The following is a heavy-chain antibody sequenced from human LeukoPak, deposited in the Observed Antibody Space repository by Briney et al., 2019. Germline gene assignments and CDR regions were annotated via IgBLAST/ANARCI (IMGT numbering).Heavy chain of an antibody. Sequence: GGSLRLSCGASGFTLENYAINWVRQAPGKGLEWVSAISNSEVSSITESGDGTYHADSVKGRFTISRDSSKNTVSLQMNSLRAEDTAIYFCARVPPPFTMYYRDVWGKGTPVIVPS. J-gene: IGHJ6*03. CDR2: ISNSEVSSITESGDGT. D-gene: IGHD5-24*01. CDR1: GFTLENYA. CDR3: ARVPPPFTMYYRDV. V-gene: IGHV3-23*01.